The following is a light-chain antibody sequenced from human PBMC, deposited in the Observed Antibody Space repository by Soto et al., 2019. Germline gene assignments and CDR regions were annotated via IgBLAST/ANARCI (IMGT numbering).Light chain of an antibody. Sequence: DIPLTQSPSILSAAVGDRVTITCRASQGISSYLAWYQQRPGKAPKLLIYAASTLQSGVPSRFSGSGSGTEFTLTISSLQPEDFATFYCQQLNSYPRTFGEGTKLEIK. CDR3: QQLNSYPRT. CDR1: QGISSY. CDR2: AAS. V-gene: IGKV1-9*01. J-gene: IGKJ2*01.